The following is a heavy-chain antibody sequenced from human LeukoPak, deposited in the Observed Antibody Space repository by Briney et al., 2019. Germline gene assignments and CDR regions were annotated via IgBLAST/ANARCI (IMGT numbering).Heavy chain of an antibody. V-gene: IGHV3-9*01. CDR3: AKDTYYDFWSGYFHY. D-gene: IGHD3-3*01. Sequence: GRSLRLSCAASGFTFDDYAMHWVRQAPGKGLEWVSGISWSSGSIGYADSVKGRFTISRDNAKNSLYLQMNSLRAEDTALYYCAKDTYYDFWSGYFHYWGQGTLVTVSS. CDR1: GFTFDDYA. J-gene: IGHJ4*02. CDR2: ISWSSGSI.